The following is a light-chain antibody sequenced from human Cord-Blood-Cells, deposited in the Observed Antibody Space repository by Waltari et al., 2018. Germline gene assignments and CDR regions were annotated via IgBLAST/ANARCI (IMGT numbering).Light chain of an antibody. CDR3: SSYAGSNNVV. Sequence: QSALTQPPSASGSPGQSVTISCTGTSSDVGGYNYVSWYQKHPGKAPKLVIYEVSKRPSGVPDRFSGSKSGNTASLTVSGLQAEDEADYYCSSYAGSNNVVFGGGTKLTVL. CDR1: SSDVGGYNY. V-gene: IGLV2-8*01. CDR2: EVS. J-gene: IGLJ2*01.